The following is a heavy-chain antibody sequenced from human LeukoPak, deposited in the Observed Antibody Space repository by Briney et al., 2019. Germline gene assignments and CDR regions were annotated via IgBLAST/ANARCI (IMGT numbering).Heavy chain of an antibody. Sequence: ASVKVSCKASGGTFSSYAISWVRQATGQGLEWMGWMNPNNNNTVYAQKFQGRVTMTRNTSISTAYMELSSLRSEDTAVYYCARGYSYGYKDYWGQGTLVTVSS. CDR3: ARGYSYGYKDY. CDR1: GGTFSSYA. D-gene: IGHD5-18*01. V-gene: IGHV1-8*02. CDR2: MNPNNNNT. J-gene: IGHJ4*02.